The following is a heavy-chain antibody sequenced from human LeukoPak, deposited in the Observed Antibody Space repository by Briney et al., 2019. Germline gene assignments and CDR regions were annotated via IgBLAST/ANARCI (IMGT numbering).Heavy chain of an antibody. CDR1: GGSITSTNYY. CDR3: ARGRRGSGSYRYYFDY. Sequence: SETLSLTCSVSGGSITSTNYYWGWIRQPPGKGLEWIGSIYYSGSTNYNPSLKSRVTISVDTSKNQFSLKLSSVTAADTAVYYCARGRRGSGSYRYYFDYWGQGTLVTVSS. J-gene: IGHJ4*02. D-gene: IGHD3-10*01. V-gene: IGHV4-39*07. CDR2: IYYSGST.